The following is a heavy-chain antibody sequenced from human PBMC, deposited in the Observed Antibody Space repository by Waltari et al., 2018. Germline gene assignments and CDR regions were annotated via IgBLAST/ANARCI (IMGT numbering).Heavy chain of an antibody. J-gene: IGHJ4*02. CDR3: ARSYYYDRIGDYPSLGAFDY. Sequence: QVQLVQSGAEVKKPGSSVQVSCKAYGGPFSNYVIRWVLQAPGQGLEWMGGIIPIFGTPNYAQKFQGRVTIIADESTSTVYMELSSLRSEDTAVYYCARSYYYDRIGDYPSLGAFDYWGQGTLVTVSS. D-gene: IGHD3-22*01. V-gene: IGHV1-69*12. CDR1: GGPFSNYV. CDR2: IIPIFGTP.